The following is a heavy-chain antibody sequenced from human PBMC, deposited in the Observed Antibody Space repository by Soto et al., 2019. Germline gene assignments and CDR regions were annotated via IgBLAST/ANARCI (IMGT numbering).Heavy chain of an antibody. J-gene: IGHJ5*02. V-gene: IGHV3-49*03. Sequence: SLRLSGTAARCTFGGGAMSCFRQAPGKGLEWVGFIRSKAYGGTTEYAVSVKVRFTISRDDSKSIAYLQMNSLKTEDTAVYYCTRDPLNYQRLRWFDPWGQGTLVTVSS. D-gene: IGHD1-7*01. CDR1: RCTFGGGA. CDR3: TRDPLNYQRLRWFDP. CDR2: IRSKAYGGTT.